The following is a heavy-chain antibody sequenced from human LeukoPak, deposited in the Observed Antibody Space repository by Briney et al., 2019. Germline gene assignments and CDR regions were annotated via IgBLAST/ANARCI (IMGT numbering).Heavy chain of an antibody. CDR3: ARGMVRGVIIIYYYYMDV. Sequence: PGGSLRLSCAASGFTFSSYEMNWVRQAPGKGLEWVSYISSSGSTIYYADSVKGRFTISRDNAKNSLYLQMNSLRAEDTAVYYCARGMVRGVIIIYYYYMDVWGKGTTVTISS. J-gene: IGHJ6*03. CDR2: ISSSGSTI. D-gene: IGHD3-10*01. CDR1: GFTFSSYE. V-gene: IGHV3-48*03.